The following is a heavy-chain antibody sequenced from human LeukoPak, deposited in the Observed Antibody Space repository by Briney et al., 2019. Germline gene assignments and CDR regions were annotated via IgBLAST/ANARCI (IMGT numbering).Heavy chain of an antibody. CDR1: GFTFSSYS. D-gene: IGHD3-3*01. J-gene: IGHJ4*02. CDR2: ISRSSSYI. V-gene: IGHV3-21*01. CDR3: ARDSITIFGEFDY. Sequence: PGGSLRLSCAASGFTFSSYSMNWVRQAPGKGLEWVSSISRSSSYIYYADSVKGRFTISRDNAKNSLYLQMNSLRAEDTAVYYCARDSITIFGEFDYWGQGTLVTVSS.